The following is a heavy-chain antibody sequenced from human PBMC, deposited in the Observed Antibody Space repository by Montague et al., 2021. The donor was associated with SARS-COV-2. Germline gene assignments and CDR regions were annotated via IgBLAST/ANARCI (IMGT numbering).Heavy chain of an antibody. Sequence: SETLSLTCTVSGGSISSSSYYWGWIRQPPGKGLEWIGSIYYSGSTYYNPSLKSRVTISVDTSKNQFSLKLSSVTAADTAVYYCARQAYSSGWCKPDAFDVWGQGTMVTVSS. D-gene: IGHD6-19*01. J-gene: IGHJ3*01. CDR1: GGSISSSSYY. CDR2: IYYSGST. CDR3: ARQAYSSGWCKPDAFDV. V-gene: IGHV4-39*01.